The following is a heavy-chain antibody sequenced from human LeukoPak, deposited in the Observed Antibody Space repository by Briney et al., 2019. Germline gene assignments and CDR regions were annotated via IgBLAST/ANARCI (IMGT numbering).Heavy chain of an antibody. V-gene: IGHV3-30*02. CDR3: ARERRQLVSSQLKYFQH. CDR1: GFIFSSYG. D-gene: IGHD6-13*01. CDR2: IRYDGSNK. Sequence: GGSLRLSCAASGFIFSSYGMYWVRQAPGKGLEWVAFIRYDGSNKYYADSVKGRFTISRDNSKNTLYLQMNSLRAEDTAVYYCARERRQLVSSQLKYFQHWGQGTLVTVSS. J-gene: IGHJ1*01.